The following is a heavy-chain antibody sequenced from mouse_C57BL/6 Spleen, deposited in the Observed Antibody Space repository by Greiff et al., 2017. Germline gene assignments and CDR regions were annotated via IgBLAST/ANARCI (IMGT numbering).Heavy chain of an antibody. CDR1: GYTFTDYE. V-gene: IGHV1-15*01. CDR2: IDPETGGT. Sequence: VQLQQSGAELVRPGASVTLSCKASGYTFTDYEMHWVKQTPVHGLEWIGAIDPETGGTAYNQKFKGKAILTADKSSSTAYMELRSLTSEDSAVYYCTRQAQATLFAYWGQGTLVTVSA. D-gene: IGHD3-2*02. CDR3: TRQAQATLFAY. J-gene: IGHJ3*01.